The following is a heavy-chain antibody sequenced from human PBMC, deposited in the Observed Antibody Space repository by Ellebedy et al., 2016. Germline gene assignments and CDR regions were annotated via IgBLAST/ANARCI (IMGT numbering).Heavy chain of an antibody. Sequence: SETLSLTCTVSGGSISSSSYYWGWIRQPPGKGLEWIGSIYYSGSTYYNPSLKSRVTISVDTSKNQFSLKLSSVTAADTAVYYCARDLEMATITGRQLTLTQDYWGQGTLVTVSS. CDR3: ARDLEMATITGRQLTLTQDY. CDR2: IYYSGST. J-gene: IGHJ4*02. D-gene: IGHD5-24*01. V-gene: IGHV4-39*02. CDR1: GGSISSSSYY.